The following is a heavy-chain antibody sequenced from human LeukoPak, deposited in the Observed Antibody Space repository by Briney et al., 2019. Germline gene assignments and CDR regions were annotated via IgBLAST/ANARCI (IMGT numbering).Heavy chain of an antibody. CDR1: GGSINSHY. D-gene: IGHD1-26*01. CDR2: IHYTGTT. J-gene: IGHJ3*02. V-gene: IGHV4-59*08. Sequence: SETLALTCIVSGGSINSHYWSWNRQPPGKGLEWIGDIHYTGTTKYNPSVKSRVTISIDTSKNQFSLELSSVTATDTAVYFCATNRVGTYDRPFDIWGQGTMVTVSS. CDR3: ATNRVGTYDRPFDI.